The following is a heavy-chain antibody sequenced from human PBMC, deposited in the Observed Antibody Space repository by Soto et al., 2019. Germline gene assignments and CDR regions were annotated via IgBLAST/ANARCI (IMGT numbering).Heavy chain of an antibody. J-gene: IGHJ4*02. CDR1: GTSISSYY. V-gene: IGHV4-59*01. Sequence: ETLSLTCTVSGTSISSYYWSWIRQPPGGGLEWIANIHYSGTTTNNTSPASRVTLSVDTSKNQFSLKMTSVTAADRAMYFCARYNSYAIDYWGRGTLVTVSS. D-gene: IGHD2-8*01. CDR3: ARYNSYAIDY. CDR2: IHYSGTT.